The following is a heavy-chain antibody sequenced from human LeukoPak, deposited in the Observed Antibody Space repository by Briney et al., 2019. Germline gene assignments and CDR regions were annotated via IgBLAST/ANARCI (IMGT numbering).Heavy chain of an antibody. Sequence: SVKVSCKASGGTFSSYAISRVRQAPGQGLEWMGRIIPIFGIANYAQKFQGRVTITADKSTSTAYMELSSLRSEDTAVYHCARGHCSGGSCYRAPQRPNWFDPWGQGTLVTVSS. CDR2: IIPIFGIA. D-gene: IGHD2-15*01. V-gene: IGHV1-69*04. CDR1: GGTFSSYA. J-gene: IGHJ5*02. CDR3: ARGHCSGGSCYRAPQRPNWFDP.